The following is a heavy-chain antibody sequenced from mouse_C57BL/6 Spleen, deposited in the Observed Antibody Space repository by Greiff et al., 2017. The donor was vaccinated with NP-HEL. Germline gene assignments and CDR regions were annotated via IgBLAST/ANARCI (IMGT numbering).Heavy chain of an antibody. V-gene: IGHV5-6*01. Sequence: EVKLMESGGDLVKPGGSLKLSCAASGFTFSSYGMSWVRQTPDKRLEWVATISSGGSYTYYPDSVKGRFTISRDNAKNTLYLQMSSLKSEDTAMYYCAREDYDGGGFAYWGQGTLVTVSA. D-gene: IGHD2-4*01. CDR1: GFTFSSYG. CDR2: ISSGGSYT. J-gene: IGHJ3*01. CDR3: AREDYDGGGFAY.